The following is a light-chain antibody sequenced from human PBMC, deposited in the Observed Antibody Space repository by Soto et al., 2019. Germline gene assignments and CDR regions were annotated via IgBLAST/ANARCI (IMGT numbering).Light chain of an antibody. Sequence: QPVLTQPRSVSGSPGQSVTVSCIGTSSDVGDYNSVSWYQQHPGKAPKLMIYDVSKRPSGVPDRFSGSKSGNTASLTISGLQAEDEADYYCCSYVGSDSYVFGIGTKLTVL. CDR3: CSYVGSDSYV. CDR2: DVS. CDR1: SSDVGDYNS. V-gene: IGLV2-11*01. J-gene: IGLJ1*01.